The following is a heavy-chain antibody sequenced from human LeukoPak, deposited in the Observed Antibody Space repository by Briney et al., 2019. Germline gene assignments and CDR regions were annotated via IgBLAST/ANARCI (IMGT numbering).Heavy chain of an antibody. CDR2: IYHSGST. CDR1: GYSISSGYY. D-gene: IGHD3-10*01. Sequence: PSETLSLTCAVSGYSISSGYYWGWIRQPPGKGLGWIGSIYHSGSTYYNPSLKSRVTISVDTSKNQFSLKLSSVTAADTAVYYCAGVIITYYFDYWGQGTLVTVSS. J-gene: IGHJ4*02. V-gene: IGHV4-38-2*01. CDR3: AGVIITYYFDY.